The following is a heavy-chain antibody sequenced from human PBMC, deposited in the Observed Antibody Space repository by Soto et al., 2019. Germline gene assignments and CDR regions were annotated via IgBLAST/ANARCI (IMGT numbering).Heavy chain of an antibody. V-gene: IGHV3-33*03. J-gene: IGHJ3*02. CDR3: ARAQYTGSYFDACDI. D-gene: IGHD1-26*01. CDR1: GXSLSRYC. Sequence: GSLILSCAASGXSLSRYCMHWVRQAPGKGLDWVAVIWYDGSNKYYADPVKGRFTNSRDNSKNTLYLQMNSLRVEETAVYYCARAQYTGSYFDACDIWGQGTMVTVSS. CDR2: IWYDGSNK.